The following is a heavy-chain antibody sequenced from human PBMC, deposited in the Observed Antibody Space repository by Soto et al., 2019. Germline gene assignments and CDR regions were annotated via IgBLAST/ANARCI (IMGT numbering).Heavy chain of an antibody. D-gene: IGHD2-21*01. J-gene: IGHJ5*02. CDR3: ARGHIQGPEEWFDP. CDR1: GYTFTSYA. CDR2: INAGNGNT. Sequence: ASVKVSCKASGYTFTSYAMHWVRQAPGQRLEWMGWINAGNGNTKYSQKFQGRVTITRDTSASTAYMELSSLRSEDTAVYYCARGHIQGPEEWFDPWGQGTLVTVSS. V-gene: IGHV1-3*01.